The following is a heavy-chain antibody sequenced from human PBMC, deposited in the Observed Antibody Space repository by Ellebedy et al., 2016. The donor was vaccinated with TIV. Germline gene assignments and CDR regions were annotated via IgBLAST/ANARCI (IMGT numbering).Heavy chain of an antibody. Sequence: ASVKVSCXASGGTFSNYAISWVRQAPGQGLEWMGRVIPVFGTVNYTQKYQARVTISADEPTSTAYMELSSLRSEDTAVYYCARVLYDYIWGSYREFDYWGQGTLVTVSS. D-gene: IGHD3-16*02. V-gene: IGHV1-69*13. CDR3: ARVLYDYIWGSYREFDY. J-gene: IGHJ4*02. CDR1: GGTFSNYA. CDR2: VIPVFGTV.